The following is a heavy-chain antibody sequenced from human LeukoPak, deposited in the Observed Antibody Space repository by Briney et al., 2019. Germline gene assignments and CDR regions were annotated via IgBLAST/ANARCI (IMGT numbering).Heavy chain of an antibody. V-gene: IGHV4-34*01. D-gene: IGHD6-19*01. CDR1: GGSFSGYY. J-gene: IGHJ4*02. CDR3: ARGGRAVAMRRGFDY. CDR2: INHSGST. Sequence: SETLSLTCAVYGGSFSGYYWSWIRQPPGRGLEWIGEINHSGSTNYNPSPKSRVTISVDTSKNQFSLKLSSVTAPDPAVYYCARGGRAVAMRRGFDYWGQGTLVTVSS.